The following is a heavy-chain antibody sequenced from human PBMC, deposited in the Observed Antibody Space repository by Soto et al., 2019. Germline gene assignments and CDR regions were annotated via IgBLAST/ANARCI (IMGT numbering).Heavy chain of an antibody. J-gene: IGHJ5*01. D-gene: IGHD2-8*01. CDR1: GGSITRGPSS. Sequence: SETLSLTCSVSGGSITRGPSSWNWVRQPPGKGLEWIAYISGSGSTYYKPSLKVRATVSVDRSKTQFCLKLDSVSAADTAIYYCVREADPSGPNYFDSWGPGTVVTVSS. CDR2: ISGSGST. V-gene: IGHV4-30-2*01. CDR3: VREADPSGPNYFDS.